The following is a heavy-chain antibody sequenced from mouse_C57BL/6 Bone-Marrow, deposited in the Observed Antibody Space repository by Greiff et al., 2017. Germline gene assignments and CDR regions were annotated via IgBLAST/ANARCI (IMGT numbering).Heavy chain of an antibody. CDR1: GYTITDHT. CDR2: IYPRDGST. V-gene: IGHV1-78*01. J-gene: IGHJ3*01. CDR3: SREGLAGAWFAY. Sequence: VQLQQSDAELVKPGASVKISCTVSGYTITDHTIHWMKQRPEQGLEWIGYIYPRDGSTKYKAKFKGKATLTADKSSSTAYMQLNSLTSEDAAVDFCSREGLAGAWFAYWGQGTLVTVSA.